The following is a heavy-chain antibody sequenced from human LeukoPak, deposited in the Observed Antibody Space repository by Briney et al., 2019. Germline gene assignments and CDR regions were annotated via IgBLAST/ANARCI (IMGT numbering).Heavy chain of an antibody. V-gene: IGHV3-30*03. CDR1: GFTFSSYG. CDR3: ARDRGYYFDY. D-gene: IGHD3-22*01. CDR2: ISYDGSNK. J-gene: IGHJ4*02. Sequence: GGSLRLSCAASGFTFSSYGIHWVRQAPGKGLEWLAVISYDGSNKYYADSVKGRFTISRDNPKNTLYLQMNSLRAEDTAVYYCARDRGYYFDYWGQGTLVTVSS.